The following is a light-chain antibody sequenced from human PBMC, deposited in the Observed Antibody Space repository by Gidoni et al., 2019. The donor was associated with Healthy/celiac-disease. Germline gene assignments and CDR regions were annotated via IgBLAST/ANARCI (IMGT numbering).Light chain of an antibody. V-gene: IGLV2-23*02. CDR1: SSDVGSYNL. CDR3: CSYAGSSTGVV. CDR2: EVS. J-gene: IGLJ2*01. Sequence: QSALTQPASVSGSPGQSITISCPGTSSDVGSYNLVAWYQQHPGKAPKLMIYEVSKRPSGVSNRFSGSKSGNTASLTISGLQAEDEADYYCCSYAGSSTGVVFGGGTKLTVL.